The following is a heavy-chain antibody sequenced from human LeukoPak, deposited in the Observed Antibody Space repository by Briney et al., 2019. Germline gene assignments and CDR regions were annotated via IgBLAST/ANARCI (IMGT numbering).Heavy chain of an antibody. CDR1: GGSVSGGNYY. CDR3: TRTGSTGGY. CDR2: IHYSGST. Sequence: SETLSLTCPVSGGSVSGGNYYCSWIRQSPGKGLEWIGYIHYSGSTVYNPPLKSRVTMSIDTSKNQFSLNLSSATAADTAVYYCTRTGSTGGYWGQGTLVTVSS. V-gene: IGHV4-61*01. J-gene: IGHJ4*02. D-gene: IGHD1-7*01.